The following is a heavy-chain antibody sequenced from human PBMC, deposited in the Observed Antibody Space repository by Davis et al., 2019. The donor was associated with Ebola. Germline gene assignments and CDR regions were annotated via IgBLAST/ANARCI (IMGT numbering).Heavy chain of an antibody. Sequence: GESLKIPCATSGFTLSSYGMHWVRQAPGKGLECVALIWFDGSNAEYLDSVKGRFTISRDNSKNMVYLQMSSLRDEDTAVYYCARDAGPTGDGHFDHWGRGTLVTVSS. J-gene: IGHJ2*01. V-gene: IGHV3-33*01. CDR1: GFTLSSYG. CDR2: IWFDGSNA. D-gene: IGHD7-27*01. CDR3: ARDAGPTGDGHFDH.